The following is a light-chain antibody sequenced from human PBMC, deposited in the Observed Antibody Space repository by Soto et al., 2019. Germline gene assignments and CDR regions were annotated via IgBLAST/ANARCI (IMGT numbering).Light chain of an antibody. CDR2: DAS. Sequence: EIVLTQSPDTLSLSPGERATLSCRASQRISISYLAWFQQKPGQAPRLLIYDASSRATGIPDRFRGGGSGTDFTLTISRLEPEDFAVYYCQQFSSYPLTFGGGTKVDI. J-gene: IGKJ4*01. CDR3: QQFSSYPLT. CDR1: QRISISY. V-gene: IGKV3-20*01.